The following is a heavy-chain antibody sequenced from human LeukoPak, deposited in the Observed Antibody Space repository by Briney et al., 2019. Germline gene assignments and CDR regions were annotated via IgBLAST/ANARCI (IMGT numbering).Heavy chain of an antibody. CDR1: GFTFSSYS. V-gene: IGHV3-21*01. J-gene: IGHJ4*02. CDR3: ARDLGSSTTMIVIWSEGGFDY. D-gene: IGHD3-22*01. Sequence: PGGSLRLSCAASGFTFSSYSMNWVRQAPGKGLEWVSSISSSSSYIYHADSVKGRFTISRDNAKNSLYLQMNSLRAEDTAVYYCARDLGSSTTMIVIWSEGGFDYWGQGTLVTVSS. CDR2: ISSSSSYI.